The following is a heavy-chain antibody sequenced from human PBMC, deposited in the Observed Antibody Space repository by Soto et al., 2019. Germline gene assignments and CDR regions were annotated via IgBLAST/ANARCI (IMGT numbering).Heavy chain of an antibody. V-gene: IGHV5-51*01. CDR3: ARHLGRYCSGTSCLHRDYYYGMDV. CDR2: IYPGDSDT. D-gene: IGHD2-2*01. J-gene: IGHJ6*02. CDR1: GYSFTSYW. Sequence: GESLKISCKGSGYSFTSYWIGWVRQMPGKGLEWMGIIYPGDSDTRYSPSFQGQVTISADKSISTAYLQWSSLKASDTAMYYCARHLGRYCSGTSCLHRDYYYGMDVWGQGTTVTVSS.